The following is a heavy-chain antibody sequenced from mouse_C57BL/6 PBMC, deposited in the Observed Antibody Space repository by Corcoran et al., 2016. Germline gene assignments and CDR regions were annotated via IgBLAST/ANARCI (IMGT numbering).Heavy chain of an antibody. CDR3: ARGNYYYGSSYFDY. Sequence: QVQLQQSGAELVKPGASVKISCKASGYAFSSYWMNWVKQRPGKGLEWIGQIYPGDGDTNYNGKFKGKATLTADKSSSTAYMQLSSLTSEDSAVYFCARGNYYYGSSYFDYWGQGTTLTVSS. CDR1: GYAFSSYW. D-gene: IGHD1-1*01. V-gene: IGHV1-80*01. J-gene: IGHJ2*01. CDR2: IYPGDGDT.